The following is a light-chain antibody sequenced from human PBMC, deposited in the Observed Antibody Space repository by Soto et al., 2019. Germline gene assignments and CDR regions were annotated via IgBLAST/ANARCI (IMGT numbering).Light chain of an antibody. CDR1: ESISMH. J-gene: IGKJ5*01. CDR2: AAS. CDR3: QQSNSTLSIT. Sequence: DIQMTQSPSSLSASVGDRATITCRACESISMHLNWYQQKPGKAPKLLIYAASSLQNGVPSRSRGSGSGTDVTLTTNNLEPEDFRTYYCQQSNSTLSITFGQGTRLVIK. V-gene: IGKV1-39*01.